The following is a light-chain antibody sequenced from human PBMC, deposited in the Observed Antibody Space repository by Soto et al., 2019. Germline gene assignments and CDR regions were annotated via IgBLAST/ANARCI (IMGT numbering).Light chain of an antibody. CDR2: GAS. J-gene: IGKJ5*01. CDR1: QSVGSKS. V-gene: IGKV3-20*01. CDR3: QQYNNWPPIT. Sequence: EIVLTQSPGTLSLSPGERATLSCRASQSVGSKSLAWYQQKSGQAPRLVVYGASSRATGIPDRFSGSGSGTDFTLTISRLEPEDFAVYYCQQYNNWPPITFGQGTRLEIK.